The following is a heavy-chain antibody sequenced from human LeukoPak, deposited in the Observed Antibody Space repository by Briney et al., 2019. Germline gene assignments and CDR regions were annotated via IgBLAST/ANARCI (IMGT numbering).Heavy chain of an antibody. CDR2: IKQDGSEK. CDR3: ARLPCEYCSSSALRAYYYYMDV. J-gene: IGHJ6*03. Sequence: GGSLRLSCAASGFTFSSYWMSWVRQAPGKGLKWVANIKQDGSEKYYVDSVKGRFTISRDNAKNSLYLQMNSLRAEDTAVYFCARLPCEYCSSSALRAYYYYMDVWGKGTTVTVSS. V-gene: IGHV3-7*01. D-gene: IGHD2-2*01. CDR1: GFTFSSYW.